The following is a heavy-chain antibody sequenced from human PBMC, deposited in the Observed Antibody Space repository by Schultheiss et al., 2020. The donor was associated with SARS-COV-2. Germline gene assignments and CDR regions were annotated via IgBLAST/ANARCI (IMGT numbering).Heavy chain of an antibody. CDR3: ARTIGYYFDY. D-gene: IGHD3-16*01. J-gene: IGHJ4*02. V-gene: IGHV2-70*04. CDR1: GFSLSTNGMR. Sequence: SGPTLVKPTQTLTLTCPFSGFSLSTNGMRVSWIRQPPGKALEWLARIDWDDDKFYNTSLKTRLTISKDTSKNQVVLRMTNLDPVDTATYYCARTIGYYFDYWGQGTLVTVSS. CDR2: IDWDDDK.